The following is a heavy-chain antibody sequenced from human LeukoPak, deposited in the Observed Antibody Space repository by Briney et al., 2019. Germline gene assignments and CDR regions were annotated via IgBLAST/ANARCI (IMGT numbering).Heavy chain of an antibody. Sequence: ASVKVSCKVSGYTLTELSMHWVRQAPGKGLEWMGGFDPENGETIYAQKFQGRVTMTEDTSTDTAYMELSSLRSEDTAVYYCATSITPALMEDFDYCGQGTLVTVSS. D-gene: IGHD1-14*01. CDR3: ATSITPALMEDFDY. CDR1: GYTLTELS. J-gene: IGHJ4*02. CDR2: FDPENGET. V-gene: IGHV1-24*01.